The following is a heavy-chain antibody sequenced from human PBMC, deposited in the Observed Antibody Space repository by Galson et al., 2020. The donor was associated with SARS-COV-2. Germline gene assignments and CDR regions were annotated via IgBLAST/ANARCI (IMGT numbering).Heavy chain of an antibody. CDR3: ARERLEY. V-gene: IGHV3-48*04. CDR2: IRSSSGTI. CDR1: GFTSSSYT. Sequence: GGSLRLSCAASGFTSSSYTMNWVRQTPEKGLELVAYIRSSSGTIYYADSVKGRFTISRDNAKGSLYLQLNSLRVEDTAVYYCARERLEYWGQGTLVTVSS. D-gene: IGHD1-1*01. J-gene: IGHJ4*02.